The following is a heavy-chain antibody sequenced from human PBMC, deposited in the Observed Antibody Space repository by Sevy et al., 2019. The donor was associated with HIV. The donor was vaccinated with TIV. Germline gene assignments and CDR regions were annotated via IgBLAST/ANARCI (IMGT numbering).Heavy chain of an antibody. J-gene: IGHJ4*02. Sequence: ASVKVSCKVSGYTLTQLSMHWVRQAPGKGLEWMGSFDPEDDEKIYAQKLQGRLTMTEDTSTDTAYMELSSLRSEDTAVYYCATTKDYYESSGHPFDYWGQGTLVTVSS. CDR1: GYTLTQLS. V-gene: IGHV1-24*01. CDR3: ATTKDYYESSGHPFDY. CDR2: FDPEDDEK. D-gene: IGHD3-22*01.